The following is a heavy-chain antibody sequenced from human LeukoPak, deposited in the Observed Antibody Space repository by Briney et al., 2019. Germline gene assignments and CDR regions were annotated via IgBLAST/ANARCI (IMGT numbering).Heavy chain of an antibody. Sequence: SETLSLTCAVYGESLNSYYWSWVRQPPGEGREWIGEIYESGTTEYNPSLKSRVTISMVPSKQQFSLSLSSMTAADTAVYYCARGAWATRLGSWGLGTPVIVSS. D-gene: IGHD2-15*01. J-gene: IGHJ4*02. CDR1: GESLNSYY. CDR2: IYESGTT. CDR3: ARGAWATRLGS. V-gene: IGHV4-34*01.